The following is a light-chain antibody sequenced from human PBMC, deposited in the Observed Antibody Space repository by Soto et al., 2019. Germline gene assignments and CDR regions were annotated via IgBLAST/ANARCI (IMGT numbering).Light chain of an antibody. J-gene: IGKJ1*01. CDR2: KAS. CDR3: QQYNSYWWT. CDR1: QSISSW. V-gene: IGKV1-5*03. Sequence: DIQMTQSPSTLSASVGDRVTITCRASQSISSWLAWYQQKPGKAPKVLIYKASSLESGVPSRCSGSGSGTDFTLTISSLQPDDFATYYCQQYNSYWWTFGQGTKVEIK.